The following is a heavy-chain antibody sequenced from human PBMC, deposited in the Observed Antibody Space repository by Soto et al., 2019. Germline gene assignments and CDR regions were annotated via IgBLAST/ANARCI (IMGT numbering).Heavy chain of an antibody. D-gene: IGHD5-18*01. Sequence: GGALRLSCTTSGFTFSSYWMSWVRQAPGKGLEWVANIKPDGSEKYYVDSVKGRFTISRDNAKNSLYLQMNSLRVEDTAVYYCARPGYSYGYHSFDYWGQGTLVTVSS. CDR3: ARPGYSYGYHSFDY. CDR1: GFTFSSYW. J-gene: IGHJ4*02. CDR2: IKPDGSEK. V-gene: IGHV3-7*01.